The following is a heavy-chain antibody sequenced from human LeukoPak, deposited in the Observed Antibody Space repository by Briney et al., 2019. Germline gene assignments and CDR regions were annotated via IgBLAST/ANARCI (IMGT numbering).Heavy chain of an antibody. D-gene: IGHD3-22*01. J-gene: IGHJ4*02. Sequence: SSETLSLTCTVSGGSVSSGSYYWGWIRQPPGKGLEWIGYIYYSGSTNYNPSLKSRLTISVDTSKTQFSLKLSSVTAADTAVYYCARDYYDSSGYYYTRTFDYWGQGTLVTVST. CDR1: GGSVSSGSYY. CDR2: IYYSGST. CDR3: ARDYYDSSGYYYTRTFDY. V-gene: IGHV4-61*01.